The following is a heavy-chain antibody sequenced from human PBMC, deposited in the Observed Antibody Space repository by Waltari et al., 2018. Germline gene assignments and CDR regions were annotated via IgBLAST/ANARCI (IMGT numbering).Heavy chain of an antibody. V-gene: IGHV4-4*07. J-gene: IGHJ5*02. D-gene: IGHD5-12*01. CDR2: IYTSGST. Sequence: QVQLQESGPGLVKPSETLSLTCTVSGGSISSYYWSWIRQPAGKGLEWIGRIYTSGSTNYNPSLKSRVTMSVDTSKNQFSLKLSSVTAADTAVYYCARDEVDIVATMGWFDPWGQGTLVTVSS. CDR3: ARDEVDIVATMGWFDP. CDR1: GGSISSYY.